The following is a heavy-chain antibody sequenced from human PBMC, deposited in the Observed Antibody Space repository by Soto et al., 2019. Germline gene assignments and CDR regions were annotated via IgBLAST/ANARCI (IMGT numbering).Heavy chain of an antibody. V-gene: IGHV4-31*03. D-gene: IGHD3-16*01. J-gene: IGHJ4*02. CDR2: IYYSGST. CDR1: GGSISRGGYY. Sequence: SETLSLTCTVSGGSISRGGYYWSWIRQHPGKGLEWIGYIYYSGSTYYNPSLKSRVTISVDTSKNQFSLKLSSVTAADTAVYYCARDIEGVISLWGQGTLVTVSS. CDR3: ARDIEGVISL.